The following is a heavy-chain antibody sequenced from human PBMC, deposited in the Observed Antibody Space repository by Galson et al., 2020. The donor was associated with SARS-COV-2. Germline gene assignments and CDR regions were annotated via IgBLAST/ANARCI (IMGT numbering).Heavy chain of an antibody. CDR1: GGSISSSNW. CDR2: IYHTGST. CDR3: AMGFDP. J-gene: IGHJ5*02. Sequence: SETLSLTCTVSGGSISSSNWWSWVRQSPGKGLDWIGEIYHTGSTNYNPSLKSQVTISVDTSKNQFSLKLSSVTAADTAVYYCAMGFDPWGQGTLVTVSS. V-gene: IGHV4-4*02.